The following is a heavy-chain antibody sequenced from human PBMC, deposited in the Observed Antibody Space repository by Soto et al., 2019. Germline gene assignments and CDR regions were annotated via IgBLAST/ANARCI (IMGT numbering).Heavy chain of an antibody. CDR1: GFTFSNFP. J-gene: IGHJ5*02. CDR2: IKISAVDT. CDR3: AKDHSNFGLGP. V-gene: IGHV3-23*01. Sequence: EVQLLESGGGLVQPGGSLSLSCAASGFTFSNFPMTWVRQAPGKGLEWVSAIKISAVDTYYADSVKGRFSISRDNSKNMLYLQLNSLRADDTAIYYCAKDHSNFGLGPWCQGTVVTVSS. D-gene: IGHD4-4*01.